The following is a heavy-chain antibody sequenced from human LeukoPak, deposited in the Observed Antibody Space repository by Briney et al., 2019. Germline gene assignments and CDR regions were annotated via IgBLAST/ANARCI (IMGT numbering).Heavy chain of an antibody. Sequence: ASVRVSCKASGYTFTVYYMHWVRQAPGQGLERMGWINPNSGGTNYAQKFQGRVTITRDTSISTAYMELSRLRSDDTAVYYCAREGGTVGGSPSYWGQGTLVTVSS. CDR1: GYTFTVYY. CDR2: INPNSGGT. J-gene: IGHJ4*02. CDR3: AREGGTVGGSPSY. D-gene: IGHD3-16*01. V-gene: IGHV1-2*02.